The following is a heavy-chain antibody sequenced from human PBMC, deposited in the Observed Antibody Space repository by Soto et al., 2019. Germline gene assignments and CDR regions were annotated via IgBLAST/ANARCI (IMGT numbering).Heavy chain of an antibody. V-gene: IGHV4-34*01. CDR1: GGSFSGYY. D-gene: IGHD3-22*01. CDR3: ARQSTDSSGYYSAAFDI. J-gene: IGHJ3*02. Sequence: SETLSLTCAVYGGSFSGYYWSWIRQPPGKGLEWIGEINHSGSTNYNPSLKSRVTISVDTSKNQFSLKLSSVTAADTAVYYCARQSTDSSGYYSAAFDIWGQGTLVTVSS. CDR2: INHSGST.